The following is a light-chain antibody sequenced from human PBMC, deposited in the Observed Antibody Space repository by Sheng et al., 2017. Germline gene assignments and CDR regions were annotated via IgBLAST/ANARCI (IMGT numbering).Light chain of an antibody. CDR1: QSVDSK. CDR2: GAS. CDR3: QQYGTSPWT. J-gene: IGKJ1*01. Sequence: EIVMTQSPATLSVSPGERATLSCRASQSVDSKLAWYQQKPGQTPRLLIYGASSRATGIPDRFSGSGSGTDFTLTISRLEPEDFAVYYCQQYGTSPWTFGQGTKVEIK. V-gene: IGKV3-20*01.